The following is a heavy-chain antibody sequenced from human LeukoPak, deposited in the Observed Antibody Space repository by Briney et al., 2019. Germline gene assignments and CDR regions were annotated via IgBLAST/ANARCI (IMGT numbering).Heavy chain of an antibody. V-gene: IGHV5-51*01. CDR2: IYPGDFDT. J-gene: IGHJ3*02. D-gene: IGHD7-27*01. CDR1: GYSLTSYW. Sequence: GESLKISCKGSGYSLTSYWIGWVRQMPGKGLEWMGIIYPGDFDTRYSPSFQGPVTISADKSIRTAYLQWSSLKASDTAMYYCARTSWGSNDAFDIWGQGTMVTVSS. CDR3: ARTSWGSNDAFDI.